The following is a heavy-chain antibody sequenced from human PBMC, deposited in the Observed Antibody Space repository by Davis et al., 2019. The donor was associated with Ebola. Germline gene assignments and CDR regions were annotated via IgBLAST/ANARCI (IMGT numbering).Heavy chain of an antibody. CDR2: IYYSGST. V-gene: IGHV4-31*03. CDR1: GGSISSGGYY. J-gene: IGHJ4*02. D-gene: IGHD3-16*02. CDR3: ARGPSVIHFDY. Sequence: LRLSCTVSGGSISSGGYYWSWIRQHPGKGLEWIGYIYYSGSTYYNPSLKSRVTISVDTSKNQFSLKLSSVTAADTAVYYCARGPSVIHFDYWGQGTLVTVSS.